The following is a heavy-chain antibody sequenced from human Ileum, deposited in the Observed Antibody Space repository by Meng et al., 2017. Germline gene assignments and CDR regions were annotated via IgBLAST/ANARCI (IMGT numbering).Heavy chain of an antibody. CDR2: IYYSGST. V-gene: IGHV4-39*01. J-gene: IGHJ5*02. D-gene: IGHD3-22*01. CDR3: AQPRITMTLGGFRTGWFDP. CDR1: AGSISSSSYY. Sequence: LQLQESGAGLVKPPGTLSLTCTVSAGSISSSSYYWGGIRQPPGKGLEWIGSIYYSGSTYYNPSLKSRVTISVDTSKNQFSLKLSSVTAADTAVYYCAQPRITMTLGGFRTGWFDPWGQGTLVTVSS.